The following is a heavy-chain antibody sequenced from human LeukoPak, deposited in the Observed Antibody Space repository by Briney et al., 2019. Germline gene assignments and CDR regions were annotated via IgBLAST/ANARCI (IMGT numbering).Heavy chain of an antibody. CDR3: ARDTFYYDSSGLDY. D-gene: IGHD3-22*01. Sequence: GGSLRLSCAASGFSFSSYSINWVRQAPGKGLEWVSYISGDGNAKHYTDSVKGRFTISRDNAKNALYLQMNSLRAEDTAVYYCARDTFYYDSSGLDYWGQGTLVTVSS. J-gene: IGHJ4*02. V-gene: IGHV3-48*01. CDR1: GFSFSSYS. CDR2: ISGDGNAK.